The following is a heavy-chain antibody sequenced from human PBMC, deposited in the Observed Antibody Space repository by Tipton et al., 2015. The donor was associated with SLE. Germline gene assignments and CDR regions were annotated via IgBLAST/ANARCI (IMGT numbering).Heavy chain of an antibody. Sequence: GLVKPSETLSLTCIVSGGSLSSSYWSWIRQPPEKGLEWIGFIDNSGSTNYNPSLKRRVTISGDTPKNQFSLKLTSMTAADTAVYYCARNAKELVQLLVAITYFDPWGQGTLVTVSS. D-gene: IGHD5-18*01. CDR2: IDNSGST. J-gene: IGHJ5*02. CDR3: ARNAKELVQLLVAITYFDP. CDR1: GGSLSSSY. V-gene: IGHV4-59*12.